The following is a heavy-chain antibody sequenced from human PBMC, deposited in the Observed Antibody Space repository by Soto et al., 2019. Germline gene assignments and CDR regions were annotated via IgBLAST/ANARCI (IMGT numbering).Heavy chain of an antibody. CDR1: GFTFSSYA. CDR2: ISSSGERT. J-gene: IGHJ6*02. CDR3: ATLWFGESTYYYYYGMDV. D-gene: IGHD3-10*01. Sequence: GGSLRLSCAASGFTFSSYAMTWVRQAPGKGLEWVSAISSSGERTYYSDSVQGRFTISRDNAKNSLYLQMNSLRAEDTAVYYCATLWFGESTYYYYYGMDVWGQGTTVTVSS. V-gene: IGHV3-23*01.